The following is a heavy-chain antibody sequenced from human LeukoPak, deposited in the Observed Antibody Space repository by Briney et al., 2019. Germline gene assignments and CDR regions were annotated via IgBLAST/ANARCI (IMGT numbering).Heavy chain of an antibody. CDR1: GYNFDTNR. V-gene: IGHV1-18*01. D-gene: IGHD3-10*01. Sequence: GASVKVSCKTSGYNFDTNRITWVRQAPGQGLEWMGSVSAYRDNTDYAQKFRGRVTMGTETSTSTAYMELRSLRSDDTAVYYCARDASGLDSWGQGTLVTVSS. CDR3: ARDASGLDS. J-gene: IGHJ4*02. CDR2: VSAYRDNT.